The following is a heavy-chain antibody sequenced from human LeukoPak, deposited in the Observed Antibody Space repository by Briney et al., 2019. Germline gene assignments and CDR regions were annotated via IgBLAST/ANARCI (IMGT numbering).Heavy chain of an antibody. CDR2: IKSDGSST. V-gene: IGHV3-74*01. CDR1: GFTFSTYW. D-gene: IGHD3-22*01. J-gene: IGHJ4*02. CDR3: ARYYYDSSRGAY. Sequence: GGSLRLSCAASGFTFSTYWMHCVRQAPGKGLVWVSRIKSDGSSTSYADSVKGRFTISRDNARNTLFLQMNSLRAEDTAVYYCARYYYDSSRGAYWGQGTLVTVSS.